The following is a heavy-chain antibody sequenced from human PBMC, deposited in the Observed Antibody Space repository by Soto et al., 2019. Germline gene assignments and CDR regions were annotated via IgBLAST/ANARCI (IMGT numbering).Heavy chain of an antibody. D-gene: IGHD4-17*01. J-gene: IGHJ6*03. CDR1: GFTFSSYA. CDR2: ISYDGSKK. CDR3: AKDGSGERYYYMDV. Sequence: GGSLRLSCAASGFTFSSYAMHWVRQAPGKGLEWVAVISYDGSKKYYADSVKGRFTISRDNSKNTVFLQMNSLRTEDTAVYYCAKDGSGERYYYMDVWGSGTPVTVSS. V-gene: IGHV3-30-3*01.